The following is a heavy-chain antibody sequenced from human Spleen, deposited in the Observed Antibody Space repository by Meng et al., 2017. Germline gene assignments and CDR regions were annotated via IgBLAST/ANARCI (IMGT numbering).Heavy chain of an antibody. CDR2: IKQDGSEK. CDR1: GFTFSSYW. Sequence: GESLKISCAASGFTFSSYWMSWVRQAPGKGLEWVANIKQDGSEKYYVDSVKGRFTISRDNAKNSLYLQMNSLRAEDTAVYYCARRLRVDIVATVFDPWGQGTLVTVSS. V-gene: IGHV3-7*01. J-gene: IGHJ5*02. D-gene: IGHD5-12*01. CDR3: ARRLRVDIVATVFDP.